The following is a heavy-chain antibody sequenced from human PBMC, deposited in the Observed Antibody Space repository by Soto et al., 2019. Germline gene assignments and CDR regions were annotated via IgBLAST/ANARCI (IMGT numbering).Heavy chain of an antibody. CDR1: GFTFSSYG. Sequence: GGSLRLSCAASGFTFSSYGMTWVRQAPGKGLEWVSFSSATGAGTYYADSVKGRFTISRDNSKNTLYLQMTSLRADDTAVYYCAKDRRAGGNYGFYSDFRGQGALVTVSS. CDR2: SSATGAGT. V-gene: IGHV3-23*01. CDR3: AKDRRAGGNYGFYSDF. J-gene: IGHJ4*02. D-gene: IGHD1-7*01.